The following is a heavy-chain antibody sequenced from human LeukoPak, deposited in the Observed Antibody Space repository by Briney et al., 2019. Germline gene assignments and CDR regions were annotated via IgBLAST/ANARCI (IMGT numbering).Heavy chain of an antibody. J-gene: IGHJ6*03. CDR1: GDSVSSNSAA. CDR3: ARAATLQGLYYYYYYMDV. D-gene: IGHD5-12*01. Sequence: SQTLSLTCAISGDSVSSNSAAWNWIRQSPSRGLEWLGRTYYRSKWYNDYAVSVKSRITINPDTSKNQSSLQLNSVTPEDTAVYYCARAATLQGLYYYYYYMDVWGKGTTVTISS. V-gene: IGHV6-1*01. CDR2: TYYRSKWYN.